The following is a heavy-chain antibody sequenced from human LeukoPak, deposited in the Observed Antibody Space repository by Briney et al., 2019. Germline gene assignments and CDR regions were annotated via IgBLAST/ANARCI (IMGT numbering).Heavy chain of an antibody. V-gene: IGHV3-53*01. CDR1: GFTFSNYA. D-gene: IGHD6-13*01. Sequence: GGSLRLSCAASGFTFSNYAMTWVRQAPGKGLEWVSVIYSGGSTYYADSVKGRFTISRDNSKNTLYLQMNSLRAEDTAVYYCARVGSLAAAGTPDYWGQGTLVTVSS. J-gene: IGHJ4*02. CDR2: IYSGGST. CDR3: ARVGSLAAAGTPDY.